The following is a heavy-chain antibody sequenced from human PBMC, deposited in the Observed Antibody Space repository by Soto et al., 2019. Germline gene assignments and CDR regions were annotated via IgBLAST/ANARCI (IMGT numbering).Heavy chain of an antibody. J-gene: IGHJ4*02. V-gene: IGHV3-23*01. Sequence: GGSLRLSCAASGFTFTKSGMSGVRQAPGKGLEWVAGIGGSGRKTYYADSVKGRFSISRDNSKNSLFLQMNSLSADDTAIYYCAKDGLSDSPSAIDYWGLGTLVTVSS. D-gene: IGHD6-13*01. CDR3: AKDGLSDSPSAIDY. CDR2: IGGSGRKT. CDR1: GFTFTKSG.